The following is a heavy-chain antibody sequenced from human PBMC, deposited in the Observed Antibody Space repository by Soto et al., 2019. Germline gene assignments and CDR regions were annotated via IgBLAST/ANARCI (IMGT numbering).Heavy chain of an antibody. J-gene: IGHJ4*02. CDR3: ARFTVTTTGIFDY. CDR1: GGSISSSNW. Sequence: SETLSLTCAVSGGSISSSNWWSWVRQPPGKGLEWIGEIYHSGSTNYNPSLKSRVTISVDKSKNQFSLKLSSVTAEDTAVYYCARFTVTTTGIFDYWGQGTLVTVSS. D-gene: IGHD4-17*01. CDR2: IYHSGST. V-gene: IGHV4-4*02.